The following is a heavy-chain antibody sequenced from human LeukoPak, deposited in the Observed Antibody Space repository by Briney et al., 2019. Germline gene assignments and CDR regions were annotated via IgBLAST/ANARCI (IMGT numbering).Heavy chain of an antibody. J-gene: IGHJ4*02. D-gene: IGHD2-15*01. CDR3: ARVACSGGSCYHFDY. V-gene: IGHV4-30-2*01. CDR1: GGSISSGGYS. CDR2: IHRSGST. Sequence: SETLSLTCAVSGGSISSGGYSWSWIRQPPGKGLEWIGYIHRSGSTYYNPSLKSRVTISVDRSKNQFSLKLSSVTAADTAVYYCARVACSGGSCYHFDYWGQGTLVTVSS.